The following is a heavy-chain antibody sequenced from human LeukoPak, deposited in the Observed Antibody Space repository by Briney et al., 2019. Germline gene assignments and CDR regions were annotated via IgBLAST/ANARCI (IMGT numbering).Heavy chain of an antibody. J-gene: IGHJ4*02. D-gene: IGHD3/OR15-3a*01. CDR1: GCPFTSYY. CDR3: ARGLSLTDTCMIF. V-gene: IGHV1-46*01. Sequence: GASVKVSCKASGCPFTSYYIHWVRQAPGQGLEWMGIIDPSSDTPSYAQKFQGGVTMTRDTSTTTVYMELNSLRSEDTAVYYCARGLSLTDTCMIFWGQGTLVTVSS. CDR2: IDPSSDTP.